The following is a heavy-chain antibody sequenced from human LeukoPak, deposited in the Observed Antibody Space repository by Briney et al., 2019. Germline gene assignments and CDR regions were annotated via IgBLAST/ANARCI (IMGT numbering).Heavy chain of an antibody. CDR2: INPNSGGT. V-gene: IGHV1-2*02. J-gene: IGHJ3*01. CDR1: GYTFTGYY. Sequence: ASVKVSCKASGYTFTGYYMHWVRQAPGQGLEWMGWINPNSGGTNYAQKFQGRVTMTRVTSISTAYMELSRLRSDDTAVYYCARGPRNYYDSSGYYYGRWGQGTMVTVSS. D-gene: IGHD3-22*01. CDR3: ARGPRNYYDSSGYYYGR.